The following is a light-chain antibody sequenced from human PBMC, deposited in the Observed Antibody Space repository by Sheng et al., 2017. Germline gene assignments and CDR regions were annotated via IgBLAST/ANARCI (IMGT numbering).Light chain of an antibody. V-gene: IGKV1-39*01. J-gene: IGKJ4*01. CDR2: GAS. CDR1: QNIITY. Sequence: DIQMTQSPDSLSASVGDRVTITCRASQNIITYLNWYQHKPGRAPKLLIYGASNSLRGVPSRFSGSRSGTEFTLTISNLQPEDLATYFCQQTYSSVLTFGGGTKVEMK. CDR3: QQTYSSVLT.